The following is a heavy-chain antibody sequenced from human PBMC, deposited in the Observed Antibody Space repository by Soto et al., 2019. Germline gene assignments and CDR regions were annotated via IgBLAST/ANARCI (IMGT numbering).Heavy chain of an antibody. Sequence: GESLRISCNASGYDFTSYWIALVRQTPGRGLEWMGMIYPGDSDIRYNPSFRGRVTISADKSITSAFVQWGSLKASDSAIYYCARFRAPRRQLISMSFHLWGLGTLVTVSS. D-gene: IGHD6-13*01. V-gene: IGHV5-51*01. CDR1: GYDFTSYW. CDR3: ARFRAPRRQLISMSFHL. CDR2: IYPGDSDI. J-gene: IGHJ4*03.